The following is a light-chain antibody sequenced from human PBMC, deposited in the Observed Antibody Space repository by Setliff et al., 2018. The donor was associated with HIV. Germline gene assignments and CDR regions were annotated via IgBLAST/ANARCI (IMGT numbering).Light chain of an antibody. CDR2: EVT. CDR3: SSYRGGSTLFV. CDR1: RSDVGAYNY. Sequence: ALTQPASVSGSPGQSITISCTGTRSDVGAYNYVSWYQQHPDKAPKLLIYEVTNRPSGVSNRFSGSKSGTTASLTISGLQAEDEAVYFCSSYRGGSTLFVLGPGTKVTVL. J-gene: IGLJ1*01. V-gene: IGLV2-14*01.